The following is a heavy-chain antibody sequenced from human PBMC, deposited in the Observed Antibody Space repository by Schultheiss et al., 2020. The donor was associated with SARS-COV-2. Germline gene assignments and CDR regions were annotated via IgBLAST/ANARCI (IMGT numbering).Heavy chain of an antibody. Sequence: SETLSLTCTVSGGSISSYYWSWIRQPPGKGLEWIGYIYYSGSTNYNPSLKSRVTISVDTSKNQFSLKLSSVTAADTAVYYCARDSGIAAAGTWVHYYYYYGMDVWGQGTTVTVSS. CDR1: GGSISSYY. V-gene: IGHV4-59*12. CDR2: IYYSGST. J-gene: IGHJ6*02. CDR3: ARDSGIAAAGTWVHYYYYYGMDV. D-gene: IGHD6-13*01.